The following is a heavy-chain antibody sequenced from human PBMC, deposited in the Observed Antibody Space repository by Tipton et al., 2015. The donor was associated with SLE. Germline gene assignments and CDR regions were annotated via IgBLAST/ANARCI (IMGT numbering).Heavy chain of an antibody. V-gene: IGHV3-74*01. CDR1: GFTFSHYR. CDR3: ARNTGASASDQ. Sequence: SLRLSCAASGFTFSHYRLAWVRQAPGKGLEWVSRITSDGSGANYADSVKGRFTISRDNTKNTLYLQMNSLRAEDTAVYYCARNTGASASDQWGQGTLVIVST. J-gene: IGHJ4*02. CDR2: ITSDGSGA. D-gene: IGHD2-15*01.